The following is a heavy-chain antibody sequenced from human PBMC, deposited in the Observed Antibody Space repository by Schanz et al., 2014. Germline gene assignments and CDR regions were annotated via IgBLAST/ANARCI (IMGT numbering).Heavy chain of an antibody. CDR1: GFTFSSYA. CDR2: ISASGGST. Sequence: VQLLQFGEGVVQPGRSLRLSCAASGFTFSSYAMSWVRQAPGKGLEWVSTISASGGSTYYADSVKGRFTISRDNSKNILYLQMNSLRAEDTAVYYCAKARRKSNCSGGRCFHYSYYGMDVWGQGTTVTVSS. CDR3: AKARRKSNCSGGRCFHYSYYGMDV. D-gene: IGHD2-15*01. V-gene: IGHV3-23*01. J-gene: IGHJ6*02.